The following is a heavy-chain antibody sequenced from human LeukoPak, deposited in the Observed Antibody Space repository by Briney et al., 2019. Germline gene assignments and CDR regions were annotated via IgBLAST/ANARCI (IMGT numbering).Heavy chain of an antibody. V-gene: IGHV4-61*02. J-gene: IGHJ4*02. Sequence: SETLSLTCTVSGGSISSGSYYWSWIRQPAGKGLEWIGRIYTSGSTNYNPSLKSRVTISVDTSKNQFSLKLSSVTAADTAVYYCARLGRDTTGYVPFDYWGQGTLVTVPS. D-gene: IGHD2-2*01. CDR2: IYTSGST. CDR3: ARLGRDTTGYVPFDY. CDR1: GGSISSGSYY.